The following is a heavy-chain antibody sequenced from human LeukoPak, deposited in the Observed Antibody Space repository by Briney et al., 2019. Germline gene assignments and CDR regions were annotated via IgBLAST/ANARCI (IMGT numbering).Heavy chain of an antibody. CDR3: AKQVAGGQIDY. Sequence: GGSLRLSRAASGFTFSSYGMHWVRQAPGKGLEWVAVISYDGSNKYYADSVKGRFTISRDNSKNTLYLQMNSLRAEDTAVYYCAKQVAGGQIDYWGQGTLVTVSS. D-gene: IGHD6-19*01. CDR2: ISYDGSNK. CDR1: GFTFSSYG. V-gene: IGHV3-30*18. J-gene: IGHJ4*02.